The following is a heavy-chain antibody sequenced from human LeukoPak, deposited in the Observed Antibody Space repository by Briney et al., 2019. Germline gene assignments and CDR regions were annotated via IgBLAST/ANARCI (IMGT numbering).Heavy chain of an antibody. V-gene: IGHV3-48*03. D-gene: IGHD6-13*01. CDR3: ARDRESSSWCAPVSIDY. Sequence: QSGGSLRLSCAASGFIFSNYEMNWVRQAPGKGLEWVSYISGSGSNIYYADSVKGRFTISRDNAKNSLYLQANSLRAEDTAVYYCARDRESSSWCAPVSIDYWGRGTLVTVSS. CDR2: ISGSGSNI. J-gene: IGHJ4*02. CDR1: GFIFSNYE.